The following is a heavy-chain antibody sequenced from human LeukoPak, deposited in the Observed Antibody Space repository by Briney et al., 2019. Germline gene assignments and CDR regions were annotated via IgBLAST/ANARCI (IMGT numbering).Heavy chain of an antibody. CDR2: ISGTGGST. D-gene: IGHD2/OR15-2a*01. V-gene: IGHV3-23*01. J-gene: IGHJ3*02. Sequence: TGGSLRLSCATSGFTFSSYGMSWVRQAPGEGLEWVSLISGTGGSTYYADSVKGRFTISRDNSRNMLYLQMNTLRGEDTAVYFCAKAIELHDAFDMWGQGTMVTVSS. CDR1: GFTFSSYG. CDR3: AKAIELHDAFDM.